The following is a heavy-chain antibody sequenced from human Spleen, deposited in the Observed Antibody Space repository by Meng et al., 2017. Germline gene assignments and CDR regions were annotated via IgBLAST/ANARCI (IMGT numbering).Heavy chain of an antibody. V-gene: IGHV4-39*07. Sequence: QVRLQESGPGLVNPSETLSLSCAVSGGSISSGRYYWNWIRQPPGKGLEWIGSVYYSGITYYNPSLESRVTISVDTSKNQFSLKLSSVTAADTAVYYCARDLWELRYKAPFDPWGQGILVTVSS. D-gene: IGHD3-16*01. CDR2: VYYSGIT. CDR3: ARDLWELRYKAPFDP. CDR1: GGSISSGRYY. J-gene: IGHJ5*02.